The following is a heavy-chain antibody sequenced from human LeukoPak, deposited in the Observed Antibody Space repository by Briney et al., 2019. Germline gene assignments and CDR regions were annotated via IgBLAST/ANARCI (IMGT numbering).Heavy chain of an antibody. J-gene: IGHJ4*02. CDR2: INPNSGGT. D-gene: IGHD3-22*01. CDR1: GYTFTSYG. V-gene: IGHV1-2*02. CDR3: ATSYGLITMIVSLGY. Sequence: ASVKVSCKASGYTFTSYGISWVRQAPGQGLEWMGWINPNSGGTNYAQKFQGRVTMTRDTSISTAYMELSRLRSDDTAVYYCATSYGLITMIVSLGYWGQGTLVTVSS.